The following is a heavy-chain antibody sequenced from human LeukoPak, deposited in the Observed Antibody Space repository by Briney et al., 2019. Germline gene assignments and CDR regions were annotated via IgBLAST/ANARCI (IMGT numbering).Heavy chain of an antibody. CDR3: ARYYGSGSDFDY. V-gene: IGHV3-30*02. J-gene: IGHJ4*02. D-gene: IGHD3-10*01. CDR2: IRYDGSNK. CDR1: GFTFSSYG. Sequence: GGSLRLSCAASGFTFSSYGIHWVRRAPGKGLEWVAFIRYDGSNKYYADSVKGRFTISRDNSKNTLYLQMNSLRAEDTAVYYCARYYGSGSDFDYWGQGTLVTVSS.